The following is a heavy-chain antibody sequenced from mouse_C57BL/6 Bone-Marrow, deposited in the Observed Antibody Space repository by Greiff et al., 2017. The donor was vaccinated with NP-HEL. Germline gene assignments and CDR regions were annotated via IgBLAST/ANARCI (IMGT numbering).Heavy chain of an antibody. CDR3: ARHEGYRGSMDY. D-gene: IGHD2-14*01. V-gene: IGHV5-12*01. CDR2: ISNGGGST. J-gene: IGHJ4*01. CDR1: GFTFSDYY. Sequence: EVKVEESGGGLVQPGGSLKLSCAASGFTFSDYYMYWVRQTPEKRLEWVAYISNGGGSTYYPDTVKGRFTISRDNAKNTLYLQMSRLKSEDTAMYYCARHEGYRGSMDYWGQGTSVTVSS.